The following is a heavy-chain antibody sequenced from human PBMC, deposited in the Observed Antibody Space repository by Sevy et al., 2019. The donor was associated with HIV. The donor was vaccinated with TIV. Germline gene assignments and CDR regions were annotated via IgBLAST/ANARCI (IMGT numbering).Heavy chain of an antibody. CDR2: INSDGSST. D-gene: IGHD3-10*01. CDR1: GFTFSSYW. Sequence: GGSLRLSCAASGFTFSSYWMHWVRQAPGKGLVWVSRINSDGSSTSYADSVKGRFTISRDNAKNTLYLQMNSLRAEDTAVYYCARGLNYYYGSGSYYNYYYYGMDVWGQGTTVTVSS. CDR3: ARGLNYYYGSGSYYNYYYYGMDV. V-gene: IGHV3-74*01. J-gene: IGHJ6*02.